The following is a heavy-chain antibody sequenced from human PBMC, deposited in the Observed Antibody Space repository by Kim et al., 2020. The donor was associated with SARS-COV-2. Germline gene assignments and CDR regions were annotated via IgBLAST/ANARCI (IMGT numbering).Heavy chain of an antibody. J-gene: IGHJ3*02. Sequence: GGSLRLSCAASGFTFSSYAMHWVRQAPGKGLEWVAVISYDGSNKYYADSVKGRFTISRDNSKNTLYLQMNSLRAEDTAVYYCAREGEYQLLFLFVGAFDIWGQGTMVTVSS. V-gene: IGHV3-30*04. D-gene: IGHD2-2*01. CDR3: AREGEYQLLFLFVGAFDI. CDR2: ISYDGSNK. CDR1: GFTFSSYA.